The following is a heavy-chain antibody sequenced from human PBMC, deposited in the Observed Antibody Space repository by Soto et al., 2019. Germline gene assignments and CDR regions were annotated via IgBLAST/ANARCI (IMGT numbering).Heavy chain of an antibody. CDR1: GFTFSTYP. CDR2: ISGSGGST. D-gene: IGHD1-26*01. Sequence: EVQLLESGGGLVQPGGSLRLSCAASGFTFSTYPMSWVRQAPGKGLEWVSDISGSGGSTYYADSVKGRFTISRDNSKNTVYLQMNSLRAEDTAVYYWAKRPLKFSGSYFDYWGQGALVTVSS. J-gene: IGHJ4*02. CDR3: AKRPLKFSGSYFDY. V-gene: IGHV3-23*01.